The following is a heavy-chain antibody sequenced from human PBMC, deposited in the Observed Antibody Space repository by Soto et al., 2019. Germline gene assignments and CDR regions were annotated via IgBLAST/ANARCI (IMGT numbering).Heavy chain of an antibody. J-gene: IGHJ6*02. Sequence: QVQLVQSGAEVKKPGSSVRVSCKASGGTFTSYIITWVRQAPGQGLEWMGRIIPVLSVTYYAQKFQGRVTSTADXXPXIPXTHPSRLTSGGTAVYYCAKSPYPASATSSYYGMDVRGQGTTVTVSS. CDR3: AKSPYPASATSSYYGMDV. CDR2: IIPVLSVT. CDR1: GGTFTSYI. V-gene: IGHV1-69*02.